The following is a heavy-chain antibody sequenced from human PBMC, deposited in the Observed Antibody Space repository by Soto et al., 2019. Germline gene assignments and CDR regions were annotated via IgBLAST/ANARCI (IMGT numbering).Heavy chain of an antibody. CDR2: ITFSGNTV. Sequence: GSLRLSGAASGFTLSDSYMGWIRQAPGKGLEWISYITFSGNTVYYADSLEGRFTISRDNAKNSLYLQMNRLRAEDTAVYYCARVSWREKYGMDVWGQGTTVTVSS. V-gene: IGHV3-11*01. J-gene: IGHJ6*02. CDR3: ARVSWREKYGMDV. CDR1: GFTLSDSY.